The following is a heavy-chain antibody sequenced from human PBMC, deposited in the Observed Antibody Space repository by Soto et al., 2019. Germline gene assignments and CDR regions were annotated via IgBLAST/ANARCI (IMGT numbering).Heavy chain of an antibody. J-gene: IGHJ4*02. D-gene: IGHD6-19*01. CDR1: GGSISSGGYY. Sequence: QVQLQESGPGLVKPSQTLSLTCTVSGGSISSGGYYWSWIRQHPGKGLEWIGYIYYSGSTYYNPSLKSRVTISVDTSKNQFSLKLSSVTAADTAVYYCARASSVAGPPGLFDYWGQGTLVTVSS. V-gene: IGHV4-31*03. CDR3: ARASSVAGPPGLFDY. CDR2: IYYSGST.